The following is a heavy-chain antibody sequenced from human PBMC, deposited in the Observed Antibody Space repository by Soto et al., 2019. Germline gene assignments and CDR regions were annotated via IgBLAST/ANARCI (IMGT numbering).Heavy chain of an antibody. V-gene: IGHV3-30-3*01. Sequence: GGSLRLSCAASGFTFSSNAMHWVRQAPGKGLEWVAVISYDGSNKYYADSVKGRFTISRDNSKNTLYLQMNSLRAEDTAVYYCARDRPNYDFWSGYQAYWGQGTLVTVSS. J-gene: IGHJ4*02. CDR3: ARDRPNYDFWSGYQAY. CDR1: GFTFSSNA. D-gene: IGHD3-3*01. CDR2: ISYDGSNK.